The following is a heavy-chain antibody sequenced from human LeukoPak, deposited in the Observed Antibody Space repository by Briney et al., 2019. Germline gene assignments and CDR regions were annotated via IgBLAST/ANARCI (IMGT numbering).Heavy chain of an antibody. CDR2: INHSGST. Sequence: SETLSLTCAVYGGSFSGYYWSWIRQPPGKGLEWIGEINHSGSTNYNPSLKSRVTISVDTSKNQFSLKLSSVTAADTAVYYCARGRGFYFVVVPAARYFDYWGQGTLSPSPQ. CDR1: GGSFSGYY. CDR3: ARGRGFYFVVVPAARYFDY. V-gene: IGHV4-34*01. J-gene: IGHJ4*02. D-gene: IGHD2-2*01.